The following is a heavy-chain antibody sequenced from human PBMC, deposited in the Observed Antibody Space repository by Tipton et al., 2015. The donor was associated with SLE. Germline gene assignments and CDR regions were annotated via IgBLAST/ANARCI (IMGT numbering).Heavy chain of an antibody. D-gene: IGHD6-13*01. CDR2: IYYSGST. CDR3: ARDADSSSWYYFDY. V-gene: IGHV4-59*01. J-gene: IGHJ4*02. Sequence: GLVKPSETLSLTCTVSGGSISSYYWSWIRQPPGKGLEWIGYIYYSGSTNYNPSLKSRVTISVDTSKNQFSLKLSSVTAADTAVYYCARDADSSSWYYFDYWGQGTLVTVSS. CDR1: GGSISSYY.